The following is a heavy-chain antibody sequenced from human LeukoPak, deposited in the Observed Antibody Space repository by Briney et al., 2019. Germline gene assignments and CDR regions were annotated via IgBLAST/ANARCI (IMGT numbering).Heavy chain of an antibody. V-gene: IGHV2-70*01. Sequence: SGPTLVNPTQTLTLTCTFSGFSLSTSGMCVSWIRQPPGKALEWLALIDWDDDKYYSTSLKTRLTISKDTSKNQVVLTMTNMDPVDTATYYCARTTLRQGLLRFLEWSRIEFDYWGQGTLVTVSS. CDR2: IDWDDDK. J-gene: IGHJ4*02. D-gene: IGHD3-3*01. CDR3: ARTTLRQGLLRFLEWSRIEFDY. CDR1: GFSLSTSGMC.